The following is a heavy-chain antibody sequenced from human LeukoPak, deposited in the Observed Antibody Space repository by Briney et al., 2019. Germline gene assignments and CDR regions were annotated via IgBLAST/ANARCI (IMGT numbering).Heavy chain of an antibody. V-gene: IGHV3-30*04. CDR1: GFTFGDYA. Sequence: GGSLRLSCTASGFTFGDYAMSWVRQAPGKGLEWVAVISYDGSNKYYADSVKGRFTISRDNSKNTLYLQMNSLRAEDTAVYYCAKGVAGMVRGGAFDYWGQGTLVTVSS. CDR3: AKGVAGMVRGGAFDY. D-gene: IGHD3-10*01. CDR2: ISYDGSNK. J-gene: IGHJ4*02.